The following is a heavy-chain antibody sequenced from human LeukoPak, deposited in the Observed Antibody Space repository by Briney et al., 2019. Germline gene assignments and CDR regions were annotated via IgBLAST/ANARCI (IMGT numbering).Heavy chain of an antibody. CDR3: ASSIIQGGSYYFDY. J-gene: IGHJ4*02. Sequence: ASVKVSCKASGYTLTSYGISWVRQAPGQGLEWMGWISAYNGNTNYAQKFQGRVTMTRDTSTSTVYMELSSLRSEDTAVYFCASSIIQGGSYYFDYWGQGTLVTVSS. CDR2: ISAYNGNT. CDR1: GYTLTSYG. D-gene: IGHD1-26*01. V-gene: IGHV1-18*01.